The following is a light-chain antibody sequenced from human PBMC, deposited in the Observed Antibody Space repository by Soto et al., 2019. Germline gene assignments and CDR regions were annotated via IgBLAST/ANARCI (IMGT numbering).Light chain of an antibody. V-gene: IGKV1-5*01. CDR1: QSISSW. Sequence: DIQMTQSPSTLSASVGDRVTITCRASQSISSWLAWYQQKPGKAPKLLIYDASSLESGVPSRFNGSGSVTEFTLTISSLQPDDFATYYCQQYNSYVWTFGQGTKVDIK. CDR2: DAS. CDR3: QQYNSYVWT. J-gene: IGKJ1*01.